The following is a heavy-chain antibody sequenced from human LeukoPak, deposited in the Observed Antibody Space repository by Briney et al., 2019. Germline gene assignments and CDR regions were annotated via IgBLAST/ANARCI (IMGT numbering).Heavy chain of an antibody. CDR3: AKDKGSGTYPPY. V-gene: IGHV3-23*01. CDR1: GFTFSSFA. Sequence: GGSLRLSCAASGFTFSSFALSWVRQGPGKGLEWVSGIRGSGGSTYYADSVKGRFTISTDNSNNRLYLQMNSLRAEDTAVYYCAKDKGSGTYPPYWGQGTLVTVSS. J-gene: IGHJ4*02. CDR2: IRGSGGST. D-gene: IGHD1-26*01.